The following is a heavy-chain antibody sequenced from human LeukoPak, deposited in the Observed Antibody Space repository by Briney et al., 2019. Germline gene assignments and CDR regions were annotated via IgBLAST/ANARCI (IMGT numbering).Heavy chain of an antibody. CDR2: INSDGSTT. D-gene: IGHD2/OR15-2a*01. CDR3: ARTEYCNSTTCKYASI. V-gene: IGHV3-74*01. CDR1: GFTFSNNW. J-gene: IGHJ3*02. Sequence: PGGSLRLSCAASGFTFSNNWMHWVRQAPGKGLVWLSHINSDGSTTNYADSVKGRVTISRDNAKNTLYLQMNSLRVEDTAVYFCARTEYCNSTTCKYASIWGQGTMVTVSS.